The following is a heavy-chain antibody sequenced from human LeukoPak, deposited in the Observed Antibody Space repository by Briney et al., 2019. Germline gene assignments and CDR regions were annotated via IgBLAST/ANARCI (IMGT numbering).Heavy chain of an antibody. CDR3: ARARNYYDSSGFYYEGDAFDI. CDR1: GGFITSSFY. Sequence: PSETLSLTCTVSGGFITSSFYWSWIRQSPGKGLEWIGYIYNSGGTKYNPSLKSRVTISVDTSKNQFSLKLSSVTAADTAVYYCARARNYYDSSGFYYEGDAFDIWGQGTMVTVSS. D-gene: IGHD3-22*01. J-gene: IGHJ3*02. CDR2: IYNSGGT. V-gene: IGHV4-59*01.